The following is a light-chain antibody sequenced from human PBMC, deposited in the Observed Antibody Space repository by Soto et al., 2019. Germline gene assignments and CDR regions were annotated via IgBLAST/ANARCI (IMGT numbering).Light chain of an antibody. J-gene: IGKJ5*01. CDR1: QSVNSF. Sequence: EVVLTQSPAPLSVSPGERAMVSCWAIQSVNSFLAWYQQKPGRAPRLLFYGTSTRATDTPARFTGSGSGTQFALTISSLQSEDFAIYYCQQYNNWPITFGQGTRLEI. CDR3: QQYNNWPIT. CDR2: GTS. V-gene: IGKV3-15*01.